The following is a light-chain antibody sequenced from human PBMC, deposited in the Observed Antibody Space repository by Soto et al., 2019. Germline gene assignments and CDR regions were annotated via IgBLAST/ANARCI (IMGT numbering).Light chain of an antibody. Sequence: DIQVTQSQSSLSASVGDRLTISCRASQSISKSLAWYQPTPGEVPKIMMYAAYTLQSGVPSRVSGGGSGTDFTLNITSLQPEEGATYDGLQCDSVPLTFVGGTKVDIK. CDR2: AAY. V-gene: IGKV1-27*01. CDR1: QSISKS. CDR3: LQCDSVPLT. J-gene: IGKJ4*01.